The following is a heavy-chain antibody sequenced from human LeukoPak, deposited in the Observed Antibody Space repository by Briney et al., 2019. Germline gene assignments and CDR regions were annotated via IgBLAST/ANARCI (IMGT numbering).Heavy chain of an antibody. V-gene: IGHV3-49*03. CDR2: IRSKACGGTT. Sequence: GGSLRLSCTASGFTSGDYVMSWFRQAPGKGLEWVGFIRSKACGGTTEYAASVKGRFTISRDDSKSIAYVQMNSLKTEDTAVYYCTSQNDYYGSESYWTFDPWGQGTLVTVSS. J-gene: IGHJ5*02. D-gene: IGHD3-10*01. CDR3: TSQNDYYGSESYWTFDP. CDR1: GFTSGDYV.